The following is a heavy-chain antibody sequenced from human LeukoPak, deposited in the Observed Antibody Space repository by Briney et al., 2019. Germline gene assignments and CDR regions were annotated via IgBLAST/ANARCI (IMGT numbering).Heavy chain of an antibody. CDR3: ARDEGPPNYYDSSGYYRDY. CDR1: GFTFSSYE. J-gene: IGHJ4*02. D-gene: IGHD3-22*01. V-gene: IGHV3-66*01. CDR2: IYSGGST. Sequence: PGGSLRLSCAASGFTFSSYEMNWVRQAPGKGLEWVSVIYSGGSTYYADSVKGRFTISRDNSKNTLYLQMNSLRAEDTAVYYCARDEGPPNYYDSSGYYRDYWGQGTLVTVSS.